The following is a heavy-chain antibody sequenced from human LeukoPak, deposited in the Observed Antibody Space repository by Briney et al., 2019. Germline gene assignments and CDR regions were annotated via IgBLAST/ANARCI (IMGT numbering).Heavy chain of an antibody. CDR2: MNPNSGNT. CDR1: GYTFTSYD. Sequence: ASAKVSCKASGYTFTSYDINWVRQATGQGLEWMGWMNPNSGNTSYAQKFQGRVTMTRDTSTSTVYMELSSLRSEDTAVYYCARVDYWGQGTLVTVSS. J-gene: IGHJ4*02. CDR3: ARVDY. V-gene: IGHV1-8*02.